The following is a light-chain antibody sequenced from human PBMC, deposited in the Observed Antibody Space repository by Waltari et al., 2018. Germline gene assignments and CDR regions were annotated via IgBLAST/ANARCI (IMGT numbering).Light chain of an antibody. J-gene: IGKJ2*01. CDR3: QQSYRTPLYT. CDR2: GAS. CDR1: QGSGTY. V-gene: IGKV1-39*01. Sequence: DIQMTQSPSSLAASIGGRVTISCRASQGSGTYLNWYRQRPGKAPELLIYGASSLHSGVPSRFSGSGSGTDFTLSISSLQADDFATYYCQQSYRTPLYTFGQGTKLDIK.